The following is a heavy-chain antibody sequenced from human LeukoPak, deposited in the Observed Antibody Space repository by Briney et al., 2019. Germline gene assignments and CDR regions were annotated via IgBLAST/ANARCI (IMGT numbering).Heavy chain of an antibody. CDR2: ISAYNGNT. Sequence: ASVKVSCKTSGLTFSTYAFTWVRQAPGQGLEWMGWISAYNGNTNYAQKLQGRVTMTTDTSTSTAYMELRSLRSDDTAVYYCARKGPWYYFDYWGQGTLVTVSS. CDR3: ARKGPWYYFDY. D-gene: IGHD2-8*02. J-gene: IGHJ4*02. CDR1: GLTFSTYA. V-gene: IGHV1-18*01.